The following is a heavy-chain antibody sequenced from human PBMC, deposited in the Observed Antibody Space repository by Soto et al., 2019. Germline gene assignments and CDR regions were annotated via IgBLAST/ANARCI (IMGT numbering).Heavy chain of an antibody. CDR1: GGTFSSYA. CDR3: AQCLLGVNYYYGMDV. V-gene: IGHV1-69*12. D-gene: IGHD3-16*01. CDR2: IIPIFATA. Sequence: QVQLVQSGAEVKKPGSWVKVSCKASGGTFSSYAINWVRQAPGQGLEWMGGIIPIFATADYAQKFQGRVTITADESTSTAYMELSSQRSEDTAVYYCAQCLLGVNYYYGMDVWGQGTTVTVSS. J-gene: IGHJ6*02.